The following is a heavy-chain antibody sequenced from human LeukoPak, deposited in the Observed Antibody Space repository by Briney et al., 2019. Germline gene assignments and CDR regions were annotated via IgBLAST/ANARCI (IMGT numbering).Heavy chain of an antibody. J-gene: IGHJ4*02. Sequence: SETLSLTCTVSGGSISSTTSYWGWIRQPPGKGLEWIGSIYYSGSTHYNPSLRSRITISVDTSKNQFSLQLRSVTAADTAVYYCARNVSTGYFDYWGQGTVVTVSS. CDR1: GGSISSTTSY. CDR2: IYYSGST. CDR3: ARNVSTGYFDY. D-gene: IGHD3-22*01. V-gene: IGHV4-39*01.